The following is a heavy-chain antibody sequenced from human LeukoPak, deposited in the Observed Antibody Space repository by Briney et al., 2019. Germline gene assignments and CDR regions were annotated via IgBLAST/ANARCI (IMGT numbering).Heavy chain of an antibody. CDR1: GYTFTSYG. Sequence: GASVKVSCKASGYTFTSYGISWVRQAPGQGLEWMGWISAYNGNTNYAQKLQGRVTMTTDTSTSTAYMELRSLRSDDTAVYYCASTDLRYYYYYMDVWGKGTTVTVSS. CDR3: ASTDLRYYYYYMDV. J-gene: IGHJ6*03. V-gene: IGHV1-18*01. CDR2: ISAYNGNT.